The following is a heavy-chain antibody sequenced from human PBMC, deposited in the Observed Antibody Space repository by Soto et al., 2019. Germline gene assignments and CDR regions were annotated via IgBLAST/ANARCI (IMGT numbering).Heavy chain of an antibody. J-gene: IGHJ3*02. Sequence: QLQLQESGPGLVKPSETLSLTCTVSGGSISSSSYYWGWIRQPPGKGLEWIGSIYYSGSTYYNPSLKSRVTISVDTSKNQFSLKLSSVTAADTAVYYCARFGIAVAETTERAFDIWGQGTMVTVSS. D-gene: IGHD6-19*01. V-gene: IGHV4-39*01. CDR3: ARFGIAVAETTERAFDI. CDR1: GGSISSSSYY. CDR2: IYYSGST.